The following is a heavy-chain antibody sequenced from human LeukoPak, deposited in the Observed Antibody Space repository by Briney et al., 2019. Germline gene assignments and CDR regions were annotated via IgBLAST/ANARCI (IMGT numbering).Heavy chain of an antibody. V-gene: IGHV3-23*01. Sequence: GGSLGLSCAASGFTFSSYAMSWVRQAPGKGLEWVSAISGSGGSTYYADSVKGRFTISRDNSKNTLYLQMNSLRAEDTAVYYCAKDRALVGAPDYWGQGTLVTVSS. D-gene: IGHD1-26*01. CDR2: ISGSGGST. CDR3: AKDRALVGAPDY. J-gene: IGHJ4*02. CDR1: GFTFSSYA.